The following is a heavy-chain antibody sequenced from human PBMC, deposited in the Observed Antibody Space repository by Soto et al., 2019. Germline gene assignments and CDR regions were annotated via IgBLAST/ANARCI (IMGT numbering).Heavy chain of an antibody. CDR1: GYTFTSYG. CDR3: ARQVMITFGGVIAEYYYYYGMDV. V-gene: IGHV1-18*03. CDR2: ISAYNGNT. Sequence: QVQLVQSGAEVKKPGASVKVSCKASGYTFTSYGISWVRQAPGQGLEWMGWISAYNGNTNYAQKLQGRVTMTTDTSTSTAYMELRSLRSDDMAVYYCARQVMITFGGVIAEYYYYYGMDVWGQGTTVTVSS. D-gene: IGHD3-16*02. J-gene: IGHJ6*02.